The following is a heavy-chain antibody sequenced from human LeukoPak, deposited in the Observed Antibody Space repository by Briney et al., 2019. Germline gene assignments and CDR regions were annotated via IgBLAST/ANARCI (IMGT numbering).Heavy chain of an antibody. Sequence: GGSLRLSCAASGFTFSSYEMNWVREAPGKGLEWVSYISSSGSTIYYADSVKGRFTISRDNAKNSLYLQMNSLTAEDTAVYYCARDADTAMVTGVFDYWGQGTLVTVSS. CDR3: ARDADTAMVTGVFDY. CDR2: ISSSGSTI. J-gene: IGHJ4*02. CDR1: GFTFSSYE. V-gene: IGHV3-48*03. D-gene: IGHD5-18*01.